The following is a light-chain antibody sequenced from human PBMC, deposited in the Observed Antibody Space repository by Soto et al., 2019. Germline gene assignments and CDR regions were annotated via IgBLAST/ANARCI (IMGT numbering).Light chain of an antibody. Sequence: DIQMTQSPTSLSAFVGDRVTITCRASQGISNYLAWYQQKPGKVPELLIYAASTLQSGVPFRFSGSRSGTDFTLTISSLQPEDVVTYYCQKYYSAPWTFGQGTKVDIE. CDR3: QKYYSAPWT. V-gene: IGKV1-27*01. CDR1: QGISNY. CDR2: AAS. J-gene: IGKJ1*01.